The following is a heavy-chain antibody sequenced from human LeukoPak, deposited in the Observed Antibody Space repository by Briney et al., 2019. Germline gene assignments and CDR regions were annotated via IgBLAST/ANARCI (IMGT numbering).Heavy chain of an antibody. CDR1: GGSISSYY. D-gene: IGHD6-13*01. V-gene: IGHV4-4*07. Sequence: SETLSLTCTVSGGSISSYYWSWIRQPAGKGLEWIGRIYTSGSTNYNPSLESRVTMSVDTSKNQFSLKLSSVTAADTAVYYCARGLGSSSWYVAQRYWYFDLWGRGTLVTVSS. CDR3: ARGLGSSSWYVAQRYWYFDL. J-gene: IGHJ2*01. CDR2: IYTSGST.